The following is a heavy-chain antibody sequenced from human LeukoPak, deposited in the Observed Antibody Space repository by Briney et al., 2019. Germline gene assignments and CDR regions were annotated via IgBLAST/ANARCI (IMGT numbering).Heavy chain of an antibody. CDR3: ARHAASGTTSCSISAASNWFDP. Sequence: SETLSLTCTVSGDSISSYYWSWIRQPPGKGLEWIGYIHTSGGTNYNPSLKSRVTISIDTSKKQLSLKLTSVTAADTAVYYCARHAASGTTSCSISAASNWFDPWGQGTLVTVSS. V-gene: IGHV4-4*09. CDR2: IHTSGGT. CDR1: GDSISSYY. D-gene: IGHD2-2*01. J-gene: IGHJ5*02.